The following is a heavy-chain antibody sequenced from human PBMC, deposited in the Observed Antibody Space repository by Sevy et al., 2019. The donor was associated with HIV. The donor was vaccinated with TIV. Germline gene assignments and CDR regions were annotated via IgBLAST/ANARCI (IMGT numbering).Heavy chain of an antibody. D-gene: IGHD6-19*01. Sequence: GGSLRLSCAASGFTFGDLYMDWVRQAPGKGLEWVGSIRNKAKTYTTEYAASVKGRFTISRDDSTNSLYLQMNSLKTDDTAVYYCAAVAADRGYFDIWGRGTLVTVSS. CDR2: IRNKAKTYTT. V-gene: IGHV3-72*01. CDR1: GFTFGDLY. J-gene: IGHJ2*01. CDR3: AAVAADRGYFDI.